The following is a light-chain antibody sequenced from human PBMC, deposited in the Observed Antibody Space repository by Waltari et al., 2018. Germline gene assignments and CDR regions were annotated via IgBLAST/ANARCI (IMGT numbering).Light chain of an antibody. Sequence: DIQMTQSPSSLSASVGDRVTISCRATQKIRTYLNWYQQKPGKAPNLLIYTATNLQSGVPSRFIGSGSGTDFTLTISSLQPEDFATYYCQQTYTSPSITFGQGTRL. CDR3: QQTYTSPSIT. CDR2: TAT. CDR1: QKIRTY. V-gene: IGKV1-39*01. J-gene: IGKJ5*01.